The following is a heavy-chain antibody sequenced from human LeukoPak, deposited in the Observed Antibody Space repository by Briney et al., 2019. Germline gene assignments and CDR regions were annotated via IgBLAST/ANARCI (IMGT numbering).Heavy chain of an antibody. CDR1: GYTFTTYG. J-gene: IGHJ6*03. D-gene: IGHD5-18*01. V-gene: IGHV1-18*01. CDR2: LSTFNGHT. CDR3: ARVDTVNYYYYMDV. Sequence: ASVKVSCKASGYTFTTYGISWVRQAPGHGLEWMGWLSTFNGHTNYAQSRQDRVTMTTDTSTSTVYMELSSLISDDTAVYYCARVDTVNYYYYMDVWGKGTPVTVSS.